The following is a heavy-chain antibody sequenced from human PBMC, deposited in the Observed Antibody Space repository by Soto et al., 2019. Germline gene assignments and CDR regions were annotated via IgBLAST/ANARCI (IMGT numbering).Heavy chain of an antibody. J-gene: IGHJ4*02. D-gene: IGHD3-22*01. CDR3: ARHGYDSSGYYYSYYFDY. CDR2: IYYSGST. CDR1: GGSISSSSYY. V-gene: IGHV4-39*01. Sequence: SETLSLTCTVSGGSISSSSYYWGWIRQPPGKGLEWIGSIYYSGSTYYNPSLKSRVTISVDTSKNQFSLKLSSVTAADTAVYYCARHGYDSSGYYYSYYFDYWGQETLVTVSS.